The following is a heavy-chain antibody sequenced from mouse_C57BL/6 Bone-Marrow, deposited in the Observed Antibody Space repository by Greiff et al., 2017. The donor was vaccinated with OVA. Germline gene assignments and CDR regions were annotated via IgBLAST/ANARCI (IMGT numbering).Heavy chain of an antibody. CDR3: ARQIYYYGSNYFDY. J-gene: IGHJ2*01. CDR2: ISNGGGST. V-gene: IGHV5-12*01. D-gene: IGHD1-1*01. CDR1: GFTFSDYY. Sequence: EVKVEESGGGLVQPGGSLKLSCAASGFTFSDYYMYWVRQTPEKRLEWVAYISNGGGSTYYPDTVKGRFTISRDNAKNTLYLQMSRLKSEDTAMYYCARQIYYYGSNYFDYWGQGTTLTVSS.